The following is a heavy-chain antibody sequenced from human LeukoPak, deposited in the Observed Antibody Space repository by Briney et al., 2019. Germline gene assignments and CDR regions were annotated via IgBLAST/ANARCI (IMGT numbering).Heavy chain of an antibody. Sequence: GGSLRLSCAASGFTFSSYGMHWVRQAPGKGLEWVAVISYDGSNKYYADSVKGRFTISRDNSKNTLYLQMNSLRAEDTAVYYCARAAGRGLDVWGQGTTVTVSS. J-gene: IGHJ6*02. CDR3: ARAAGRGLDV. CDR2: ISYDGSNK. D-gene: IGHD3-10*01. V-gene: IGHV3-30*03. CDR1: GFTFSSYG.